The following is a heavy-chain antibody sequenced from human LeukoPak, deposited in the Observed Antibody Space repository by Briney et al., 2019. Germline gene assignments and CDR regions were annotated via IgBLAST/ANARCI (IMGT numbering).Heavy chain of an antibody. CDR1: GFTVSSNY. V-gene: IGHV3-48*01. D-gene: IGHD3-22*01. CDR3: ARDPYYYDSSGYSY. Sequence: GGSLRLSCAASGFTVSSNYMSWVRQAPGKGLEWVSYISSSSSTIYYADSVKGRFTISRDNAKNSLYLQMNSLRAEDTAVYYCARDPYYYDSSGYSYWGQGTLVTVSS. J-gene: IGHJ4*02. CDR2: ISSSSSTI.